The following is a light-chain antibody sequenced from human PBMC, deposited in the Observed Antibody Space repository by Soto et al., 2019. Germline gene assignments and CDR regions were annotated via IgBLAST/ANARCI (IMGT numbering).Light chain of an antibody. Sequence: DIQLTQSPSTLSASVGDRVTITCRASQRISSWLAWYQQKPGKAPKLLIYDASTLESGVPSRLSGSGSGTEFTLTISSLQPDDFATYYCQQYNTYPSTFGQGTKVEIK. J-gene: IGKJ1*01. CDR2: DAS. CDR1: QRISSW. CDR3: QQYNTYPST. V-gene: IGKV1-5*01.